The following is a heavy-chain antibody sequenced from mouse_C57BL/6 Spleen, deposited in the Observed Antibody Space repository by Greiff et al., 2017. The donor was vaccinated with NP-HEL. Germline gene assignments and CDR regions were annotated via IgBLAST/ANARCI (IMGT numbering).Heavy chain of an antibody. CDR1: GYTFTSYW. J-gene: IGHJ4*01. V-gene: IGHV1-55*01. D-gene: IGHD2-4*01. CDR3: ARSDDYDDAMDY. CDR2: IYPGSGST. Sequence: QVQLQQPGAELVKPGASVKMSCKASGYTFTSYWITWVKQRPGQGLEWIGDIYPGSGSTNYNEKFKSKATLTVDTSSSTAYMQLSSLTSEDSAVYYCARSDDYDDAMDYWGQGTSVTVSS.